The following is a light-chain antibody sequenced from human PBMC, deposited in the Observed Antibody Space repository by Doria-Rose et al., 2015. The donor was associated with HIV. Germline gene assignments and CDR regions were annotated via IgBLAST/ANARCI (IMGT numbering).Light chain of an antibody. CDR2: EVS. V-gene: IGLV2-23*02. CDR3: YSYVGSSTVV. Sequence: QSALIQPAFVSGSPGQSITISCTGTSSDVGSYNLVSWYQQYPGKAPKLMIFEVSKRPSGISNRFSGSKSGNTASLTISGLQAEDEADYYCYSYVGSSTVVFGGGTKLTVL. J-gene: IGLJ3*02. CDR1: SSDVGSYNL.